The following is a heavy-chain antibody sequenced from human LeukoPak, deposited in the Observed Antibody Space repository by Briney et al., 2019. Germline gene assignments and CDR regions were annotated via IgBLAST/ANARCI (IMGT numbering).Heavy chain of an antibody. CDR3: ARKIASTRLGVRYYYMDV. CDR1: GYTFISYD. V-gene: IGHV1-8*01. CDR2: MNPKSGNT. Sequence: ASVKVSCKASGYTFISYDIVWLRQATGQGLEWMGYMNPKSGNTDYVQNFQGRVTMTRDTSITTAYMELSGLRSEDTAVYYCARKIASTRLGVRYYYMDVWGEGTTVTISS. J-gene: IGHJ6*03. D-gene: IGHD2-2*01.